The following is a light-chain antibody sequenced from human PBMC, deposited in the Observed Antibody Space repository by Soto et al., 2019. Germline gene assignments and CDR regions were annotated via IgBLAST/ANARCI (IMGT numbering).Light chain of an antibody. V-gene: IGKV3-11*01. CDR3: QQANSFPLT. J-gene: IGKJ4*01. CDR2: EAS. CDR1: QSVSSY. Sequence: EIVLTQSPATLSLSPGERATLSCRASQSVSSYLAWYKQKPGQAPRLLSYEASTRATGVPARFSGSGSGTDFTLTISSLKPEDFAIYYCQQANSFPLTFGGGTKVDIK.